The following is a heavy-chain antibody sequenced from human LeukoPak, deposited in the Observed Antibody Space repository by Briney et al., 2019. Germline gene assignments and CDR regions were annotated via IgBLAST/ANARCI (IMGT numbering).Heavy chain of an antibody. CDR1: GYTFTGYY. J-gene: IGHJ4*02. D-gene: IGHD3-10*01. Sequence: ASVKLSCKASGYTFTGYYMHWVRQAPGPRLEWMGWINPNSSDPNYVQKFQGRVTMTRDTSISTAYMELSRLRSDDSVVYFCARDRSDLLLGLDYGGQRTLVSVSS. V-gene: IGHV1-2*02. CDR3: ARDRSDLLLGLDY. CDR2: INPNSSDP.